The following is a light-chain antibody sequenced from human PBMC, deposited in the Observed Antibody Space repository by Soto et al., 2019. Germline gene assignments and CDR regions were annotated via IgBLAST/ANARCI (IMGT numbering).Light chain of an antibody. V-gene: IGKV3-20*01. J-gene: IGKJ1*01. CDR2: GAF. Sequence: EVMMTQFPDTVCVTPGETVTLSCGASQSVSTRSLAWYQQKPGQAPRLLIYGAFKRATGIPDRFSGSGSETDFTLTISRMEPEDFAVYCCQQYGSSPRTFGQGTKVDIK. CDR1: QSVSTRS. CDR3: QQYGSSPRT.